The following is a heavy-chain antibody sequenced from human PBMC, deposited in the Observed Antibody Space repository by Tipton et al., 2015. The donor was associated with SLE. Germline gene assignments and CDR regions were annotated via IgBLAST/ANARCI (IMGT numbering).Heavy chain of an antibody. D-gene: IGHD2-15*01. CDR3: ARGGGGAFDI. CDR2: FYDGGST. CDR1: GGSIESHY. Sequence: TLSLTCSVSGGSIESHYWTWIRQPPGKELEWVGFFYDGGSTGYNPSLTSRVTISADRSKNQFSLRLTSVTAADTAMYYCARGGGGAFDIWGQGTTVTVSS. J-gene: IGHJ3*02. V-gene: IGHV4-59*11.